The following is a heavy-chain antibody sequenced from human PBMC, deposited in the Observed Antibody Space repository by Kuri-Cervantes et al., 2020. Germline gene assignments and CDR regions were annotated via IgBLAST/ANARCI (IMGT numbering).Heavy chain of an antibody. D-gene: IGHD1-26*01. J-gene: IGHJ6*03. CDR3: ARVEWELANYYYYYMDV. Sequence: SVKVSCKASGYTFTYRYLHWVRQAPGQALEWMGWITPFNGNTNYAQKFQDRVTITRDRSMSTAYMELSSLRSEDTAVYYCARVEWELANYYYYYMDVWGKGTTVTVSS. CDR1: GYTFTYRY. CDR2: ITPFNGNT. V-gene: IGHV1-45*02.